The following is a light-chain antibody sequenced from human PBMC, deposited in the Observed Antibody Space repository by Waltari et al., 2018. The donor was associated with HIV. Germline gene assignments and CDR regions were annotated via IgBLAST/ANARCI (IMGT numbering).Light chain of an antibody. Sequence: EIVFTQSSGTLSLSPGARATLSCRASQSVNSNYFAWYQHQPGQAPRVLIFGATTRATSIQDRFSASGSGTDITLTITRLESEDSAVDYWQQYDSSPFTFGQGTKLEIK. CDR2: GAT. J-gene: IGKJ2*01. CDR3: QQYDSSPFT. V-gene: IGKV3-20*01. CDR1: QSVNSNY.